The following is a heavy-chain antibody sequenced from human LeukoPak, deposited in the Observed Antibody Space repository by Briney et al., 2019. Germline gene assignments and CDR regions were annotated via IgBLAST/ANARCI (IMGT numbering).Heavy chain of an antibody. CDR3: AMCSTTSCYIYSPFDY. CDR2: IRYDGSNE. V-gene: IGHV3-30*02. Sequence: GGSLRLSCAASGFTINNYGMHWVRQAPGKGLEWVAFIRYDGSNEHYAGSVRGRFTISRDNSKNTLYLQMNSLRAEDTAVYYCAMCSTTSCYIYSPFDYWGQGTLVTVSS. CDR1: GFTINNYG. J-gene: IGHJ4*02. D-gene: IGHD2-2*02.